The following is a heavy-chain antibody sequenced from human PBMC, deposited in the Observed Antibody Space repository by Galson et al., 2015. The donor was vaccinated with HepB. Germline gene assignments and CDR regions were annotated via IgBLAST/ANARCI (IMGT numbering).Heavy chain of an antibody. V-gene: IGHV3-15*01. J-gene: IGHJ3*02. Sequence: SLRLSCAASGFTFSNAWMSWVRQAPGKGLEWVGRIKSKTDGGTTDYAAPVKGRFTISRDDSKNTLYLQMNSLKTEDTAVYYCTTDFIVGALDAFDIWGQGTMVTVSS. CDR2: IKSKTDGGTT. CDR3: TTDFIVGALDAFDI. D-gene: IGHD1-26*01. CDR1: GFTFSNAW.